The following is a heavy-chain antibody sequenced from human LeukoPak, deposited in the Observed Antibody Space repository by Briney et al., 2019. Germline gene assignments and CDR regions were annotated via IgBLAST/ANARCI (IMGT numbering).Heavy chain of an antibody. V-gene: IGHV1-2*02. CDR1: GYTFTDYY. D-gene: IGHD6-13*01. Sequence: ASVKVSCKASGYTFTDYYMHWVRQAPGQGLEWMGWIKPNSGGTNYAQKFQGRVSMTRDTSISTAYMELRSLRSDDTAVYYCARDPLYTSSWYVVPDYWGQGTLVTVSS. CDR3: ARDPLYTSSWYVVPDY. CDR2: IKPNSGGT. J-gene: IGHJ4*02.